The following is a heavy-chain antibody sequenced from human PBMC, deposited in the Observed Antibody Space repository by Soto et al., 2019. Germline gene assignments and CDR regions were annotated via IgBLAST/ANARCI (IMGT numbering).Heavy chain of an antibody. V-gene: IGHV3-48*03. D-gene: IGHD1-1*01. CDR2: ISATGATI. J-gene: IGHJ4*02. CDR3: ARDQMRFWNGFPFDY. CDR1: GFTFSHYE. Sequence: EVQLVESGGGLVQPGGSLRLSCVASGFTFSHYEMNWVRQAPGKGLEWVSYISATGATILYAGSVRGRFTISRDKAKNSLYLQMDSLRPEDTAVYYCARDQMRFWNGFPFDYWGQGVLVTVSS.